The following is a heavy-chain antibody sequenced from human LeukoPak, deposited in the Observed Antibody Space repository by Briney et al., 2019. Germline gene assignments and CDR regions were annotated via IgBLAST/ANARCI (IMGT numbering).Heavy chain of an antibody. CDR2: INHSGST. V-gene: IGHV4-34*01. Sequence: SETLSLTCAVYGGSFSGYYWSWIRQPPGKGLEWIGEINHSGSTNYNPSLKSRVTISVDTSKNQFSLKLSSVTAADTAVYYCARAPPRYDYVWGSYRDWGQGTLVTVSS. D-gene: IGHD3-16*02. CDR3: ARAPPRYDYVWGSYRD. CDR1: GGSFSGYY. J-gene: IGHJ4*02.